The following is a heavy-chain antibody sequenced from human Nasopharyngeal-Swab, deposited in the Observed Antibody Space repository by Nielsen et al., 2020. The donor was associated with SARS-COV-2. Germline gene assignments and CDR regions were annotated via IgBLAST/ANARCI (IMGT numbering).Heavy chain of an antibody. CDR1: ARSISSGSYY. CDR3: ARNVYVHDAFDI. D-gene: IGHD3-10*02. CDR2: IYTSGST. J-gene: IGHJ3*02. V-gene: IGHV4-61*02. Sequence: SQTLSLTCTVSARSISSGSYYWSWLRQPAGKGLEWIGRIYTSGSTNYNPSLKSRVTISVDTSKNQFSLKLSSVTAADTAVYYCARNVYVHDAFDIWGQGTMVTVSS.